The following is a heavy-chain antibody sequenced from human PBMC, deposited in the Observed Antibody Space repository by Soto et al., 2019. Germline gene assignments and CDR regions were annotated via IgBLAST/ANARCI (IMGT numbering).Heavy chain of an antibody. Sequence: SETLSLTCIVSGGSTSSSSHYWGWIRQPPGKGLEWIASIYYSGSTSYNPSLKSRVTISVDTSKNQFSLKLTSVTAADTAVYYCARHEALSANNYYGMDVWGQGTTVTVYS. V-gene: IGHV4-39*01. CDR3: ARHEALSANNYYGMDV. J-gene: IGHJ6*02. CDR2: IYYSGST. D-gene: IGHD2-8*01. CDR1: GGSTSSSSHY.